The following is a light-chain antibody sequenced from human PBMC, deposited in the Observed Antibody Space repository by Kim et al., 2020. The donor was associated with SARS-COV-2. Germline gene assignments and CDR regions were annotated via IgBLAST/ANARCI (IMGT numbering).Light chain of an antibody. V-gene: IGKV3-20*01. J-gene: IGKJ2*04. CDR1: QSMSDGY. CDR2: ATS. CDR3: HHLTSSPYCS. Sequence: STGRRATLSYRASQSMSDGYLTWYQQKPGQTPRLLMYATSIRATGIPDRFSGRESGTDFILTNNRLEAEDSAFYYCHHLTSSPYCSFGQGTKLEI.